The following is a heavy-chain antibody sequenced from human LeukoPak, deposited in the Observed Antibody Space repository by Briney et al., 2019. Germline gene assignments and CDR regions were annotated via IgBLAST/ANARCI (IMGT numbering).Heavy chain of an antibody. CDR2: ISAYNGNT. J-gene: IGHJ4*02. D-gene: IGHD4-23*01. V-gene: IGHV1-18*01. CDR1: GYTFTSYG. CDR3: AKAVESGGLFDY. Sequence: ASVKVSCKASGYTFTSYGISWVRQAPGQGLEWMGWISAYNGNTNYAQKLQGRVTMTTDTSTSTAYMELRSLRSDDTAVYYCAKAVESGGLFDYWGQGTLVTVSS.